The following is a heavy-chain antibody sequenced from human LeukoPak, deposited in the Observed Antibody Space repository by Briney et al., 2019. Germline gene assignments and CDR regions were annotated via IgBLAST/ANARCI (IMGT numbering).Heavy chain of an antibody. CDR3: ARSFLGWFGELLRPSDY. CDR1: GYTFTSYY. D-gene: IGHD3-10*01. CDR2: INPSGGST. Sequence: GASVTVSCKASGYTFTSYYMHWVRQAPGQGLEWMGIINPSGGSTSYAQKFQGRVTMTRDTSTSTVYVELSSLRSEDTAVYYCARSFLGWFGELLRPSDYWGQRTLVTVSS. J-gene: IGHJ4*02. V-gene: IGHV1-46*01.